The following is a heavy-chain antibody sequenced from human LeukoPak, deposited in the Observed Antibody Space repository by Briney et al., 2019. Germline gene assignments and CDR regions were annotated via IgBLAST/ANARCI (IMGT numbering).Heavy chain of an antibody. CDR2: VPYRGST. V-gene: IGHV4-59*08. CDR1: GDPINRHY. J-gene: IGHJ3*02. Sequence: SETLSLICTVSGDPINRHYWSWIRQTPGKGLEWIGYVPYRGSTNYNPSLQSRVTMSIDTSNNQFSLSLSSVTAADTAVYYCATNAGPAAHDAIDIWGQGTLVTVSS. D-gene: IGHD2-2*01. CDR3: ATNAGPAAHDAIDI.